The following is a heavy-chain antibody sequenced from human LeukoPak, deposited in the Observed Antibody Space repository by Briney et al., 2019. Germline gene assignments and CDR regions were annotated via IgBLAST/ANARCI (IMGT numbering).Heavy chain of an antibody. CDR1: GYTFTSYG. Sequence: ASVKVSCKASGYTFTSYGISWVRQAPGQGLEWMGWISAYNGNTNYAQKLQGRVTMTTDTSTSTAYMELRSLRSDDTAVYYCATDRNYSGSYFTSDYWGQGTLVTVSS. CDR2: ISAYNGNT. D-gene: IGHD1-26*01. V-gene: IGHV1-18*01. J-gene: IGHJ4*02. CDR3: ATDRNYSGSYFTSDY.